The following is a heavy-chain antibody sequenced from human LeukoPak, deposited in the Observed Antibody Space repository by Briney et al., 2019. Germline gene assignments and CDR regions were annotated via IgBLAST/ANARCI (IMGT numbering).Heavy chain of an antibody. V-gene: IGHV3-66*01. Sequence: PGGSLRLSCAASGFTVSSNYMGWVRQAPGKGLEWVSVIYSGGSTYYADSVKGRFTISRDNSKNTLYLQMNSLRAEDTAVYYCQRQSDYYYGMDVWGQGTTVTVSS. CDR3: QRQSDYYYGMDV. CDR1: GFTVSSNY. J-gene: IGHJ6*02. CDR2: IYSGGST. D-gene: IGHD6-25*01.